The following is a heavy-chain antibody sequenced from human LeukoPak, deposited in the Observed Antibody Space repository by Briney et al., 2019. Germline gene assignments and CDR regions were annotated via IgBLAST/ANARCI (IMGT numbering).Heavy chain of an antibody. V-gene: IGHV1-69*04. J-gene: IGHJ6*02. CDR2: IIPIFGIA. D-gene: IGHD2-15*01. CDR1: GGTFSSYA. Sequence: ASVKVSCKASGGTFSSYAISWVRQAPGQGLEWMGRIIPIFGIANYAQKFQGRVMITADKSTSTAYMELSSLRSEDTAVYYCARDRTYCSGGSCYPYYYYGMDVWGQGTTVTVSS. CDR3: ARDRTYCSGGSCYPYYYYGMDV.